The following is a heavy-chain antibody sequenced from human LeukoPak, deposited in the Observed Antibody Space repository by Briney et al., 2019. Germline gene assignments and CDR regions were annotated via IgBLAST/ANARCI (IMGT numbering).Heavy chain of an antibody. CDR2: IWYDGSNK. J-gene: IGHJ6*02. D-gene: IGHD2-15*01. CDR1: GFTFSSYG. CDR3: ARSLVVAATLYYYGMDV. Sequence: GGSLRLSCAASGFTFSSYGMHWVRQAPGKGLEWVAVIWYDGSNKYYADSVKGRFTISRDNSKNTLYLQMNSLRAEDTAVYYCARSLVVAATLYYYGMDVWGQGTTVTVSS. V-gene: IGHV3-33*01.